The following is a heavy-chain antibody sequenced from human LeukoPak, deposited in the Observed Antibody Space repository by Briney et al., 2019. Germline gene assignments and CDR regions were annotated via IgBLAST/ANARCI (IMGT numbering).Heavy chain of an antibody. Sequence: PSEILSLTCTVSGGSVYTSDYYWGWVRQPPGKGPEWIGDIFYTGKTNYNPSLKSRVSISIDTSKNQFSLKLTSVTAADTAVYYCARVFDSGGQGTLVTVSS. V-gene: IGHV4-39*07. CDR3: ARVFDS. J-gene: IGHJ4*02. CDR2: IFYTGKT. CDR1: GGSVYTSDYY.